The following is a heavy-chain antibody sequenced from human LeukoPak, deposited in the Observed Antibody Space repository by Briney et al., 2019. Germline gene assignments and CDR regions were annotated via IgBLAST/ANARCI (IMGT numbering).Heavy chain of an antibody. CDR3: AKKSGIVGGYHDY. D-gene: IGHD1-26*01. CDR1: GFTFSSYA. V-gene: IGHV3-23*01. J-gene: IGHJ4*02. Sequence: GGSLRLSCAASGFTFSSYAISWVRQAPGKGLEWVSAISGSGGSTYYADSVKGRFTISRDNSKSTLYLQMNSLRADDTAVYYCAKKSGIVGGYHDYWGQGTLVTVSS. CDR2: ISGSGGST.